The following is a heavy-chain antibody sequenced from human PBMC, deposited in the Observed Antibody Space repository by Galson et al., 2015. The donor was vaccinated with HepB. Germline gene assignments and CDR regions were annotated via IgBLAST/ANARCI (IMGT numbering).Heavy chain of an antibody. Sequence: SVKVSCKASGYTFTSYAMHWVRQAPGQRLEWMGWINAGNGNTKYSQKFQGRVTITRDTSASTAYMELSSLRSEDTAVYYCARTVGATAWFDPWGQGTLVTVSS. J-gene: IGHJ5*02. CDR2: INAGNGNT. D-gene: IGHD1-26*01. CDR1: GYTFTSYA. CDR3: ARTVGATAWFDP. V-gene: IGHV1-3*01.